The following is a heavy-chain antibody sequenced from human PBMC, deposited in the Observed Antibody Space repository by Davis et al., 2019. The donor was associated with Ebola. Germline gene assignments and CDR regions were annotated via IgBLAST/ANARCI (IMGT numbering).Heavy chain of an antibody. CDR1: GGTFSSYA. Sequence: SVQVSCKASGGTFSSYAISWVRQAPGQGLEWMGRIIPILGIANYAQKFQGRVTITADKSTSTAYMELSSLRSEDTAVYYCASNVDTAIPDYWGQGTLVTVSS. V-gene: IGHV1-69*04. CDR3: ASNVDTAIPDY. J-gene: IGHJ4*02. D-gene: IGHD5-18*01. CDR2: IIPILGIA.